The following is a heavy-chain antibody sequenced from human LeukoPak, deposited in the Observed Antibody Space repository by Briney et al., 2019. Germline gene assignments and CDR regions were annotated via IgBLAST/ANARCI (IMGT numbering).Heavy chain of an antibody. D-gene: IGHD3-10*01. CDR2: IYHSGST. CDR1: GYSISSGYY. Sequence: SETLSLTCSVSGYSISSGYYWGWIRQPPGKGLEWIGSIYHSGSTYYNPFLKSRVTISVDTSKNQFSLKLSSVTAADTAVYYCAGNYYGSGSYYSEDRYWGQGTLVTVSS. V-gene: IGHV4-38-2*02. J-gene: IGHJ4*02. CDR3: AGNYYGSGSYYSEDRY.